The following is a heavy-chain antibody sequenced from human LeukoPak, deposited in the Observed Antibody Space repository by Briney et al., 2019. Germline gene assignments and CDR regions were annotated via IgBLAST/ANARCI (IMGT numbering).Heavy chain of an antibody. D-gene: IGHD6-6*01. CDR3: ARGEEQLAPEYYFDY. CDR2: IKQDGSEK. J-gene: IGHJ4*02. CDR1: GFTFSSYW. V-gene: IGHV3-7*01. Sequence: GGSPRLSCAASGFTFSSYWMSWVRQAPGKGLEWVANIKQDGSEKYYVDSVKGRFTISRDNAKNSLYLQMNSLRAEDTAVYYCARGEEQLAPEYYFDYWGQGTLVTVSS.